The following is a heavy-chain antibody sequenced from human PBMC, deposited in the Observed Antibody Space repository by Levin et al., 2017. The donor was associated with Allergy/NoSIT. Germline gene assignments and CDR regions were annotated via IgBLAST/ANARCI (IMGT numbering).Heavy chain of an antibody. D-gene: IGHD3-22*01. J-gene: IGHJ4*02. Sequence: SGPTLVKPTQTLTLTCSISGFSLTTIGMGVGWIRQSPGKALECLAHIYWNDDKRYNPSLRNRVTVTKDTPKNQVVLTMTNMDPVDTATYYCARLFYFDSSGYFLDHWGQGALVTVSS. CDR2: IYWNDDK. V-gene: IGHV2-5*01. CDR1: GFSLTTIGMG. CDR3: ARLFYFDSSGYFLDH.